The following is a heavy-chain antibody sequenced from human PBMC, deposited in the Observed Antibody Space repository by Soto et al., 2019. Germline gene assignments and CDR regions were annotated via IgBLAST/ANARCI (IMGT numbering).Heavy chain of an antibody. V-gene: IGHV4-31*03. CDR3: ARIWRGYFRYFDY. CDR1: GGSISSGGYY. D-gene: IGHD3-3*01. CDR2: IYYSGST. J-gene: IGHJ4*02. Sequence: PSETLSLTCTVSGGSISSGGYYWSWIRQHPGKGLEWIGYIYYSGSTYYNPSLKSRVTISVDTSKNQFSLKLSSVTAADTAVYYCARIWRGYFRYFDYWGQGTLVTVSS.